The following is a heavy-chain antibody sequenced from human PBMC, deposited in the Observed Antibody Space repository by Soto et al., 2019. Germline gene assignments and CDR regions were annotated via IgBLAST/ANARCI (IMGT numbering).Heavy chain of an antibody. CDR1: GGTFSSYT. V-gene: IGHV1-69*02. Sequence: QVQLVQSGAEVKKPGSSVKVCCKASGGTFSSYTISWVRQAPGQGLEWMGRIIPILGIANYAQKFQGRVTITADKSTSTAYMELSSLRSEGTAVYYCARGAYYMDVWGKGTTVTVSS. J-gene: IGHJ6*03. CDR3: ARGAYYMDV. CDR2: IIPILGIA.